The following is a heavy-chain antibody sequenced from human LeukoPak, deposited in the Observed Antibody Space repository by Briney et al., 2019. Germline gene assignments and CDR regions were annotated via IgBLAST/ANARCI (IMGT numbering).Heavy chain of an antibody. V-gene: IGHV4-61*02. CDR1: GGSISSGSYY. CDR2: IYTSGST. J-gene: IGHJ4*02. CDR3: ARDSGCSSPSCRTTFDY. D-gene: IGHD2-2*01. Sequence: PSETLSLTCTVSGGSISSGSYYWSWIRQPAGKGLEWIGRIYTSGSTNYNPSLKSRVTISVDTSKNQFSLKLSSVTAADTAVYYCARDSGCSSPSCRTTFDYWGQGTLVTVSS.